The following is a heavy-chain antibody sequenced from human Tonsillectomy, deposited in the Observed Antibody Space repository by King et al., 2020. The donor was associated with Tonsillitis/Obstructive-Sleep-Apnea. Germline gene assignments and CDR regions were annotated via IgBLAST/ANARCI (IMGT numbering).Heavy chain of an antibody. J-gene: IGHJ3*02. D-gene: IGHD1-7*01. CDR1: GYTFTSYY. V-gene: IGHV1-46*01. Sequence: VQLVESGAEVKKPGASVKVSCKASGYTFTSYYMHLVRQAPGQGLEWMGIINPSGGSTSYAQKFQGRVTMTRDTSTSTVYMELSSLRSEDTAVYYCARVNGPITGTTAFDIWGQGTMVTVSS. CDR2: INPSGGST. CDR3: ARVNGPITGTTAFDI.